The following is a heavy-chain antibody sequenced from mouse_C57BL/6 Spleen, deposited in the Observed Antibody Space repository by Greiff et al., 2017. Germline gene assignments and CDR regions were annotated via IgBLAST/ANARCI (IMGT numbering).Heavy chain of an antibody. D-gene: IGHD1-1*01. J-gene: IGHJ2*01. CDR2: IYPGSGST. Sequence: VKLQQPGAELVKPGASVKMSCKASGYTFTSYWITWVKQRPGQGLEWIGDIYPGSGSTNYNEKFKSKATLTVDTSSSTAYMQLSSLTSEDSAVYYCAPGITTVVATGDLDYWGQGTTLTVSS. CDR3: APGITTVVATGDLDY. V-gene: IGHV1-55*01. CDR1: GYTFTSYW.